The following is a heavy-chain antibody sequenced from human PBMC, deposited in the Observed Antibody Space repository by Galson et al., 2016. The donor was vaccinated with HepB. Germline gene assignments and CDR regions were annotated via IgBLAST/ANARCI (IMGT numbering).Heavy chain of an antibody. V-gene: IGHV1-69*13. D-gene: IGHD6-19*01. CDR1: GGTFSTYA. CDR3: ARGYTSGWYWFDP. Sequence: SVKVSCKASGGTFSTYAISWVRQAPGQGLEWMGRIIPIFGTANYAQKFQGRATITADEYTSTAYMELTSLRSEDTAVYYCARGYTSGWYWFDPWGQGTLVTVPS. CDR2: IIPIFGTA. J-gene: IGHJ5*02.